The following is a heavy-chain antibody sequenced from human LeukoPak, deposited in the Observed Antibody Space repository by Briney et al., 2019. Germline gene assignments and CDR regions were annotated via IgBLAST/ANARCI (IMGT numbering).Heavy chain of an antibody. V-gene: IGHV3-30*18. J-gene: IGHJ4*02. CDR1: GFTFSDYY. Sequence: PGGSLRLSCAASGFTFSDYYMSWVRQALGKGLEWVAVISYDGSNKYYADSVKGRFTISRDNSKNTLYLQMNSLRAEDTAVYYCAKNHDYGDCAGLGTYYFGFWGQGTLVTVSS. CDR2: ISYDGSNK. CDR3: AKNHDYGDCAGLGTYYFGF. D-gene: IGHD4-17*01.